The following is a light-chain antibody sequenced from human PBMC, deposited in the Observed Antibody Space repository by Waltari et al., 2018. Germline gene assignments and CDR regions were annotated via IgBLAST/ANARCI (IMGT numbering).Light chain of an antibody. J-gene: IGLJ3*02. Sequence: QSVVIQSPSASGTPGQRVTLSCSGIRSNIGGNDVYWYQQFPGTAPKLPIYTNNQRPSGVPDRFSGSKSGTSASLVISGLQSEDEADYYCATWEDSLNGWVFGGGTKLTVL. CDR2: TNN. V-gene: IGLV1-44*01. CDR3: ATWEDSLNGWV. CDR1: RSNIGGND.